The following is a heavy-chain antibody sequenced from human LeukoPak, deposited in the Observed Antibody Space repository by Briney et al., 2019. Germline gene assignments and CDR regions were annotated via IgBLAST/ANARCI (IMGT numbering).Heavy chain of an antibody. CDR1: GFAFSDYS. V-gene: IGHV3-48*01. D-gene: IGHD1-1*01. CDR3: ARGDNWDYYYYMDV. CDR2: ISSSSRTI. Sequence: GGSLRLSCAGSGFAFSDYSINWVRQAPGKGLEWVSYISSSSRTIYYADSVKGRFTISRDNAKNSLDLQMNSLRAEDTAVYYCARGDNWDYYYYMDVWGKGTTVTVSS. J-gene: IGHJ6*03.